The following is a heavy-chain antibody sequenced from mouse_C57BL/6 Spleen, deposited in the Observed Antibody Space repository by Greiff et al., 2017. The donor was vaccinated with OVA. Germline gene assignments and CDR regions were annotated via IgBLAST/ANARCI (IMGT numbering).Heavy chain of an antibody. CDR3: GRCTMVTTAWFAY. D-gene: IGHD2-2*01. Sequence: VKLVESGPGLVQPSQSLSITCTVSGFSLTSYGVHWVRQSPGKGLEWLGVIWSGGSTDYNAALITRLSISKDNTKSHVFFKMNSLQADDTAIYYCGRCTMVTTAWFAYWGQGTLVTVSA. J-gene: IGHJ3*01. CDR2: IWSGGST. V-gene: IGHV2-2*01. CDR1: GFSLTSYG.